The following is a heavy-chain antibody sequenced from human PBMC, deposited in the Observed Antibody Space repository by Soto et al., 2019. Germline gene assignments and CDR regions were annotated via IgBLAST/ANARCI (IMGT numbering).Heavy chain of an antibody. CDR3: AKSPVTSSWYYFDY. CDR2: ISGSGGST. V-gene: IGHV3-23*01. J-gene: IGHJ4*02. D-gene: IGHD6-13*01. Sequence: ESLKISCAASGFTFSSYAMSWVRQAPGKGLEWVSAISGSGGSTYYADSVKGRFTISRDNSKNTLYLQMNSLRAEDTAVYYCAKSPVTSSWYYFDYWGQGTLVTVSS. CDR1: GFTFSSYA.